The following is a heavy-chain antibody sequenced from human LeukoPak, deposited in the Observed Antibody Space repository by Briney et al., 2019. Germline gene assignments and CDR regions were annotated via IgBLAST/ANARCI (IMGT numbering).Heavy chain of an antibody. CDR1: GGTFSNYA. V-gene: IGHV1-69*04. CDR3: ARDGRHVSWLRSPHNWFDP. CDR2: IIPILGIA. Sequence: SVKVSCKASGGTFSNYAISWVRQAPGQGLEWMGRIIPILGIANYAQEFQGRVTITADKSTSTAYMELSSLRSEDTAVYYCARDGRHVSWLRSPHNWFDPWGQGTLVTVSS. D-gene: IGHD5-12*01. J-gene: IGHJ5*02.